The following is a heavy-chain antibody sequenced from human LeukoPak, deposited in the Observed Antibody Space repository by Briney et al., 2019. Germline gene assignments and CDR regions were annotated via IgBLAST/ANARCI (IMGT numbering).Heavy chain of an antibody. V-gene: IGHV1-18*01. CDR3: ARDAVSTTTAGGIDY. D-gene: IGHD5/OR15-5a*01. J-gene: IGHJ4*02. CDR1: GYTFTNYG. CDR2: ISAYSGYT. Sequence: ASVKVSCKASGYTFTNYGISWVRQAPGQGLEWMGWISAYSGYTHYEKKIQGRVTVTTEASTSTAYMELRSLTSYDTAVYYCARDAVSTTTAGGIDYWGQGTLVTVSS.